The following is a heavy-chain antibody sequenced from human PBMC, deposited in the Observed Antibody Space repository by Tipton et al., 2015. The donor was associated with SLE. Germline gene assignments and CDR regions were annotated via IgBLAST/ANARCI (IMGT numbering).Heavy chain of an antibody. CDR2: IQFSGST. J-gene: IGHJ3*02. D-gene: IGHD4-17*01. CDR3: ARVAGDHDAFDI. Sequence: TLSLTCAVYGGSFSGYYWSWIRQPPGKGLEWIGDIQFSGSTYYNPSLKSRVSISVDTSKNEFSLMLNSVTAADTAVYYCARVAGDHDAFDIWGQGTMVTVSS. CDR1: GGSFSGYY. V-gene: IGHV4-34*09.